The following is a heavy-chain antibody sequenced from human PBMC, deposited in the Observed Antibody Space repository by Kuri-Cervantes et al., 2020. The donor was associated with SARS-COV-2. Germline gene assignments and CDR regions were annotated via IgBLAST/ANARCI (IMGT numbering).Heavy chain of an antibody. CDR1: GGSISSYY. J-gene: IGHJ4*02. Sequence: GSLRLSCTVSGGSISSYYWSWIRQPPGKGLEWIGYIYYSGSTNYNPSLKSRVTISVDTSKNQFSLKLSSVTAADTAVYYCARDSSSWSFDYWGQGTLVTVSS. D-gene: IGHD6-13*01. CDR2: IYYSGST. CDR3: ARDSSSWSFDY. V-gene: IGHV4-59*01.